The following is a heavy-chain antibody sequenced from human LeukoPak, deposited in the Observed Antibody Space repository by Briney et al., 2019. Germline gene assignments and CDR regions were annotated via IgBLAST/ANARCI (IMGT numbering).Heavy chain of an antibody. D-gene: IGHD2-2*01. J-gene: IGHJ4*02. Sequence: TSSETLSLTCTVSGGSISSYYWSWIRQPAGKGLEWIGRIYSSGSTNYNPSLKSRVTMSVDTSKNQFSLKLSSVTAADTAVYYCARDPDIVVVPAADWGQGTLVTVSS. CDR1: GGSISSYY. CDR2: IYSSGST. CDR3: ARDPDIVVVPAAD. V-gene: IGHV4-4*07.